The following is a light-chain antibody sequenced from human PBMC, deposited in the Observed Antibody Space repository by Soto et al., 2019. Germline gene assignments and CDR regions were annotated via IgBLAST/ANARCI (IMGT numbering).Light chain of an antibody. CDR3: QHYNNWPPWT. J-gene: IGKJ1*01. Sequence: EIVMTQSPATLSVSPGERATLSCRASQSVSSNLAWYQQKPGQAPRLLIYGASTRATGIPARFSGSGSGTDFTLTISGLQSEDFEIYYCQHYNNWPPWTFGQGTKVEIK. CDR1: QSVSSN. CDR2: GAS. V-gene: IGKV3-15*01.